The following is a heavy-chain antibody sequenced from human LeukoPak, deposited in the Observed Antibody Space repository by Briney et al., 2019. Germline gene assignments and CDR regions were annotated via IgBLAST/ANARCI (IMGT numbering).Heavy chain of an antibody. D-gene: IGHD2-8*01. CDR3: ARGVMGFSYYYSMDV. V-gene: IGHV4-59*01. CDR2: VHHSGST. Sequence: SETLSLTCTVAGVSIGGYYWSWIRQPPGKGLEWIGYVHHSGSTNRNPSLASRATISVDTSKNHFYLRLRSVSAADTAIYYCARGVMGFSYYYSMDVWGKGTTVTVSS. J-gene: IGHJ6*03. CDR1: GVSIGGYY.